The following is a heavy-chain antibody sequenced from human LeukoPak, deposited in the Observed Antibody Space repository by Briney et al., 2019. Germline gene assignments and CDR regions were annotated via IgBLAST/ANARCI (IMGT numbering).Heavy chain of an antibody. CDR1: GDSISSSVYY. Sequence: SETLSLTCTVSGDSISSSVYYWGWIRQPPGEGLEWIGSIHHSGSAYYNPSLRSRITISVDMSKNQFSLKLSSVTAADTAVYFCARDGDVAVADYWGQGTLVTVSS. V-gene: IGHV4-39*07. CDR2: IHHSGSA. CDR3: ARDGDVAVADY. J-gene: IGHJ4*02. D-gene: IGHD6-19*01.